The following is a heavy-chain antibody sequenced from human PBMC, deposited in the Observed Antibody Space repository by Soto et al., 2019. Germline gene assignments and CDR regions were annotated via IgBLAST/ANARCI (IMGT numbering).Heavy chain of an antibody. V-gene: IGHV3-30-3*01. Sequence: PGGSLRLSCAASGFSFSNYAMYWVRQAPGKGLEWVAVVSNVGTNKYYADSVKGRFTISRDNSKNTLYLEMNSLRAEDTAVYYCARDIVSTIFDYYYGMDVWGQGTTVTVSS. CDR3: ARDIVSTIFDYYYGMDV. CDR1: GFSFSNYA. J-gene: IGHJ6*02. CDR2: VSNVGTNK. D-gene: IGHD5-12*01.